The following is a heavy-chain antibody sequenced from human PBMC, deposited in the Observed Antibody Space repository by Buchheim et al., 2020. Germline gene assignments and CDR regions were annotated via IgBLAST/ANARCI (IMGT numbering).Heavy chain of an antibody. CDR3: AGYTSGTMFDY. D-gene: IGHD1-26*01. J-gene: IGHJ4*02. V-gene: IGHV4-39*01. Sequence: QLQLQESGPGLVKPSETLSLTCTVSGGSVTITTDYWGWVRQPPGKGLEWIGSISRGGTAYNPSLKSRVTISADTSKNPFSLRLTSVTATDTAVYYCAGYTSGTMFDYWGQGTL. CDR2: ISRGGT. CDR1: GGSVTITTDY.